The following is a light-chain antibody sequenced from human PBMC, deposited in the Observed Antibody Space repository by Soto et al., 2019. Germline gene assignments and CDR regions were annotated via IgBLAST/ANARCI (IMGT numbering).Light chain of an antibody. Sequence: QSVLTQPPSASGTPGQTVTISCSGSGSNIGENALNSYHHLPGAAPHILIYSNALRPPGVLHRFSASTTGAAAALAISGLQPEDEAHDYCATWDDSRKAMLFGGGTQLTVL. CDR2: SNA. J-gene: IGLJ7*01. CDR3: ATWDDSRKAML. CDR1: GSNIGENA. V-gene: IGLV1-44*01.